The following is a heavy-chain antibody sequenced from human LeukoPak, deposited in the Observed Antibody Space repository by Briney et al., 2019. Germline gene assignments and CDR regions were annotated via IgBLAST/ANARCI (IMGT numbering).Heavy chain of an antibody. CDR1: GYTFTNYH. CDR3: TRAPPGMTMMTDY. V-gene: IGHV1-18*01. CDR2: VSTNDGNT. Sequence: ASVKVSCKASGYTFTNYHIAWVRQAPGQGLEWKGWVSTNDGNTVYAQRLQGRVTTTTDTSTSVAYMELRSLTSDDTAVYYCTRAPPGMTMMTDYWGQGTLVTVSS. J-gene: IGHJ4*02. D-gene: IGHD3-22*01.